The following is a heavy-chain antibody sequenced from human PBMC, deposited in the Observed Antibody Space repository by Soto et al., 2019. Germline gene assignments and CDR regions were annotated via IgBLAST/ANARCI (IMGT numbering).Heavy chain of an antibody. CDR2: IYPGDSDT. V-gene: IGHV5-51*01. CDR1: GYSFTSYW. CDR3: ARLDCSGGSCYRYYYYYYGMDV. D-gene: IGHD2-15*01. Sequence: PGEALKISCKGSGYSFTSYWIGWVLQMPGKGLEWMGIIYPGDSDTRYSPSFQGQVTISADKSISTAYLQWSSLKASDTAMYYCARLDCSGGSCYRYYYYYYGMDVWGQGTTVTVSS. J-gene: IGHJ6*02.